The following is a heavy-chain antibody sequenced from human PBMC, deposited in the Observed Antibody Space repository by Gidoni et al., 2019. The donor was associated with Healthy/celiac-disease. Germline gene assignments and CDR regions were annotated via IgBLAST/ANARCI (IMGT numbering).Heavy chain of an antibody. V-gene: IGHV3-30*18. CDR1: GFTFSSYG. J-gene: IGHJ4*02. CDR2: ISYDGSNK. CDR3: AKGGYGDYFLVV. D-gene: IGHD4-17*01. Sequence: VQLVESGGGVVQPGRSLRLPCAASGFTFSSYGMHWVRQAPGKGLEWVAVISYDGSNKYYADSVKGRFTISRDNSKNTLYLQMNSLRAEDTAVYYCAKGGYGDYFLVVWGQGTLVTVSS.